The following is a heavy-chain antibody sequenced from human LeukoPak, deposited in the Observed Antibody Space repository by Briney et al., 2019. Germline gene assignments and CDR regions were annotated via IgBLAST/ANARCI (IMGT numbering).Heavy chain of an antibody. V-gene: IGHV3-11*04. CDR3: ASVREYYYDSSGQLDY. J-gene: IGHJ4*02. Sequence: GGSLRLSCAASGFTFSDYYMSWIRQAPGKGLEWVSYISSSGSTIYYADSVKGRFTISRDNAKNSLYLQMNSLRAEDTAVYYCASVREYYYDSSGQLDYWGQGTLVTVSS. D-gene: IGHD3-22*01. CDR1: GFTFSDYY. CDR2: ISSSGSTI.